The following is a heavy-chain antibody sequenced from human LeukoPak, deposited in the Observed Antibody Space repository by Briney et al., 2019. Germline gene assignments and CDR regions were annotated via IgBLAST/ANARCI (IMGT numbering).Heavy chain of an antibody. CDR3: ARDNSVRDEAWWFYP. D-gene: IGHD5-24*01. Sequence: ASVKVSCKASGYTFTSYYMHWVRQAPGQGLEWMGIINPSGGSTSYAQKFQGRVTLTRDTSTSTDYLELSSLRSEDTAVYYCARDNSVRDEAWWFYPWGQGTLVTVSS. J-gene: IGHJ5*02. CDR1: GYTFTSYY. V-gene: IGHV1-46*01. CDR2: INPSGGST.